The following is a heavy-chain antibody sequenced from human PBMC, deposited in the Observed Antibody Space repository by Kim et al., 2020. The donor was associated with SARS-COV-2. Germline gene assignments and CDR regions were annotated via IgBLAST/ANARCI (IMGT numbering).Heavy chain of an antibody. D-gene: IGHD6-6*01. CDR1: GFTFSSYG. Sequence: GGSLRLSCAASGFTFSSYGMHWVRQAPGKGLEWVAVISYDGSNKYYADSVKGRFTISRDNSKNTLYLQMNSLRAEDTAVYYCAKSGKYSSSYAGMDVWGQGTTVTVSS. J-gene: IGHJ6*02. V-gene: IGHV3-30*18. CDR2: ISYDGSNK. CDR3: AKSGKYSSSYAGMDV.